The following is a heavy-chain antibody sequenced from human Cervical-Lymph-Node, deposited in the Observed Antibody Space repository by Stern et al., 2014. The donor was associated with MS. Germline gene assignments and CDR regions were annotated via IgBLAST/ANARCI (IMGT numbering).Heavy chain of an antibody. V-gene: IGHV1-69*01. J-gene: IGHJ4*02. CDR3: AINVGDTTLGH. D-gene: IGHD3-16*01. CDR1: GGTLRSYV. CDR2: ISPIFGTA. Sequence: VHLVESGAEVKKSGSSVKVSCKASGGTLRSYVITWARQASGKGPEWMGEISPIFGTATYAQQFQGRVTITADEYTSTVYMELSSLRSEDTAVYYCAINVGDTTLGHWGQGSQVIVSS.